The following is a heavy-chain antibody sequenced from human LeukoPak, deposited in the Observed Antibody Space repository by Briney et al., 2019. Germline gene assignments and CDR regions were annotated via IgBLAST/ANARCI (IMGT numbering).Heavy chain of an antibody. CDR3: ARGFSSGWLDY. D-gene: IGHD6-19*01. CDR1: GDSVSSKNAA. CDR2: TYYRSKWYN. J-gene: IGHJ5*01. V-gene: IGHV6-1*01. Sequence: KAAQTLRLTCAISGDSVSSKNAAWNWIRQSPSRGLEWLGRTYYRSKWYNDNAESVKGRISINPDTSKTQFSLQLNSVTPEDTAVYYCARGFSSGWLDYWGRGNLYPVSS.